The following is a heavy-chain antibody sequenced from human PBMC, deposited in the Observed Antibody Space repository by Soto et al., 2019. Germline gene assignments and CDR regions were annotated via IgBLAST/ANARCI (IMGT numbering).Heavy chain of an antibody. D-gene: IGHD3-3*01. CDR3: ARDAVNVLRFLEWLRGPKQHDNWFDP. CDR2: INPSGGST. V-gene: IGHV1-46*01. Sequence: ASVKVSCKASGYTFTSYYMHWVRQAPGQGLEWMGIINPSGGSTSYAQKFQGRATMTRDTSTSTVYMELSSLRSEDTAVYYCARDAVNVLRFLEWLRGPKQHDNWFDPWGQGTLVTVSS. J-gene: IGHJ5*02. CDR1: GYTFTSYY.